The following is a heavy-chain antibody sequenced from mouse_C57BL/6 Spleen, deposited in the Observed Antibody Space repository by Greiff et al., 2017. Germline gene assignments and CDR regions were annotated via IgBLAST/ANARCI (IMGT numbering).Heavy chain of an antibody. CDR1: GYTFTDYY. CDR2: INPNNGGT. D-gene: IGHD1-1*01. Sequence: VQLQQSGPELVKPGASVKISCKASGYTFTDYYMNWVKQSHGKSLEWIGDINPNNGGTSYNQKFKGKATLTVDKSTSTAYMELRSLTSEDSAVYYCARTSTVGLDYWGQGTTLTVSS. V-gene: IGHV1-26*01. J-gene: IGHJ2*01. CDR3: ARTSTVGLDY.